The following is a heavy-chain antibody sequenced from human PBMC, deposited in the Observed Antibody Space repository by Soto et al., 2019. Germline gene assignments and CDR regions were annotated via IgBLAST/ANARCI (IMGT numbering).Heavy chain of an antibody. D-gene: IGHD2-8*01. Sequence: GGSLRLSCVASGFTFMSNAMSWIRQAPGKGLECFSAISGDGADTYYAESVGGRFTIYRDNSKNMLSPQMNSLRDEDTAVYYCVKDFWCADWDKGTRVTVAS. CDR3: VKDFWCAD. J-gene: IGHJ4*02. CDR2: ISGDGADT. CDR1: GFTFMSNA. V-gene: IGHV3-23*01.